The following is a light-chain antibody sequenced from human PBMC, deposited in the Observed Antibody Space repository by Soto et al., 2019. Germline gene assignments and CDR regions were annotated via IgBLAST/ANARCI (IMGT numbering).Light chain of an antibody. J-gene: IGLJ3*02. CDR3: TSYVGNDIWV. V-gene: IGLV2-8*01. Sequence: QSARTQPPSASGSPGQSVTISCTGTSSDVGAYKYVSWYQQYPGKAPKLMIYEVTKRPSGVPDRFSGSKSGNTASLTVSGLQAEDEADYYSTSYVGNDIWVFGGGTKLTVL. CDR2: EVT. CDR1: SSDVGAYKY.